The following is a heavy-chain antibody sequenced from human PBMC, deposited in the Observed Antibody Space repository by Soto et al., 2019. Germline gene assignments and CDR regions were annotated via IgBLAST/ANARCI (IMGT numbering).Heavy chain of an antibody. CDR3: ARDPPGMTYYHGSGSYYY. J-gene: IGHJ4*02. Sequence: QVQLVQSGAEVKKPGASMKVSCQASGYTFTSYALHLVRQAPGQSLEWMGWIDGVNGNTKYSQRFQGRITITRDTSAKTAYMELSSLRPEDTAVYYCARDPPGMTYYHGSGSYYYWGQGTLVTVSS. CDR2: IDGVNGNT. CDR1: GYTFTSYA. V-gene: IGHV1-3*01. D-gene: IGHD3-10*01.